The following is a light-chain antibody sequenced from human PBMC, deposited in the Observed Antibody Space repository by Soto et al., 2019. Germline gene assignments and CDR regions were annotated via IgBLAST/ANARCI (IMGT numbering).Light chain of an antibody. CDR1: SSDVGGYNY. CDR2: DVS. CDR3: SSSTSSSTYV. Sequence: QSVLTQPASVSGAPGQSIAISCTGTSSDVGGYNYVSWYQHHPGKAPKLMVYDVSNRPSGVSNRFSGSKSGNTASLTISGLQAEDEADYYCSSSTSSSTYVFGTGTKLTVL. V-gene: IGLV2-14*03. J-gene: IGLJ1*01.